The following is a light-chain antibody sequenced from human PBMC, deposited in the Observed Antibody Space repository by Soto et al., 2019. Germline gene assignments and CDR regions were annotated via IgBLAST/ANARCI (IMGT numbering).Light chain of an antibody. CDR2: DVS. CDR3: SSYTSSSTLLV. V-gene: IGLV2-14*01. J-gene: IGLJ1*01. CDR1: SSDVGGYNY. Sequence: QSALTQPASVSGSPGQWITISCTGTSSDVGGYNYVSWYQQHPGKAPKVMIYDVSNRPAGVSNRFPGFKFCHTASLTNSGRPAEDESDYYCSSYTSSSTLLVFGTGTKLTVL.